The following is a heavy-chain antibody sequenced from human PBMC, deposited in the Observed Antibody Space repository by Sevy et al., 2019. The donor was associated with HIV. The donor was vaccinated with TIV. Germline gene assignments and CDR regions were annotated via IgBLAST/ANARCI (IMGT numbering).Heavy chain of an antibody. J-gene: IGHJ6*02. CDR3: ARSGYDSSGYYSPYYYYYSMDV. D-gene: IGHD3-22*01. CDR2: IYTSGST. CDR1: GGSISSYY. V-gene: IGHV4-4*07. Sequence: SETLSLTCTVSGGSISSYYWSWIRQPAGKGLEWIGRIYTSGSTNYNPSLKSRVTMSVDTSKNQFSLKLSSVTAADTAVYYCARSGYDSSGYYSPYYYYYSMDVWGQGTTVTVSS.